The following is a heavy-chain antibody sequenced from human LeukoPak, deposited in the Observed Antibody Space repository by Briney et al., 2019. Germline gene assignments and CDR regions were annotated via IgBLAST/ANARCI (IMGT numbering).Heavy chain of an antibody. CDR3: ARHLRTFNSGSYYSTFDY. V-gene: IGHV4-59*08. Sequence: SETLSLTCTVSGGSISSYYWSWIRQPPGKGLEWIGYIYYSGSTNYNPSLKSRVTISGDTSKNQFSLKLSSVTAADTVVYFCARHLRTFNSGSYYSTFDYWGQGTLVTVSS. CDR1: GGSISSYY. CDR2: IYYSGST. J-gene: IGHJ4*02. D-gene: IGHD1-26*01.